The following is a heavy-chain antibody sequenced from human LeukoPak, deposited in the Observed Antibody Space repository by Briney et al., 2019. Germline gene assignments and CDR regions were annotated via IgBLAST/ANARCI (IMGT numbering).Heavy chain of an antibody. J-gene: IGHJ4*02. D-gene: IGHD6-13*01. Sequence: GGSLRLSCAASGFVFSDFWMSWVRQAPGKGLEWVANIKHDGSETFYVDSVKGRFTISRDNAKNSVYLQMNGLRTEDTAVYYCAWAATGTSRDYWGQGTLVTVSS. CDR1: GFVFSDFW. V-gene: IGHV3-7*04. CDR3: AWAATGTSRDY. CDR2: IKHDGSET.